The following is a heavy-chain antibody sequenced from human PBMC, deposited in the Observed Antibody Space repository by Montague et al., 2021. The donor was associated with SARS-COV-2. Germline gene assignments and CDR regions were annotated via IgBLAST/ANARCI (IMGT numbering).Heavy chain of an antibody. CDR3: ASDLLSYYDSSGLLLDWYFEH. Sequence: TLSLTCTVSGGSISIGSYEWSWIREPAGNGLEWIGRIDTSGSTNYNPSLKSRVTISVDTSKNQFSLKVSSVTSADTAVYCCASDLLSYYDSSGLLLDWYFEHWGRGTLVTVSS. J-gene: IGHJ2*01. V-gene: IGHV4-61*02. D-gene: IGHD3-22*01. CDR1: GGSISIGSYE. CDR2: IDTSGST.